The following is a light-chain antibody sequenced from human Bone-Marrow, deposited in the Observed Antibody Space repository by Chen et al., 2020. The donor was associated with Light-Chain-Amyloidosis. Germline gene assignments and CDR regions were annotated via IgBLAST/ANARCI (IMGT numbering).Light chain of an antibody. Sequence: QSVLTQPPSVSAAPGQKVTISGSGSNSNIGIKYGPWYQQLPGTAPKLLSYENNHRPSEIPDRFSGSKSGTSATLGVAGLQTGDEADYYCATWDSSLTVWMFGGVTKLTVL. CDR2: ENN. CDR1: NSNIGIKY. CDR3: ATWDSSLTVWM. V-gene: IGLV1-51*02. J-gene: IGLJ3*02.